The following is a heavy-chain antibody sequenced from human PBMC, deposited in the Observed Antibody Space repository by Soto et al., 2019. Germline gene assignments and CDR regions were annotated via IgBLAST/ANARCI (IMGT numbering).Heavy chain of an antibody. CDR2: IYNSGIT. CDR3: ARGVTVFGLVSRFWFDP. V-gene: IGHV4-30-4*01. D-gene: IGHD3-3*01. CDR1: GGSISSGDYS. J-gene: IGHJ5*02. Sequence: SETLSLTCTVSGGSISSGDYSWSWVRQSPGKGLEWIGHIYNSGITYYNPSLKSRVVISIDTSRNQFSLRLNSLTAADRAVYFSARGVTVFGLVSRFWFDPWGQGTVVTVSS.